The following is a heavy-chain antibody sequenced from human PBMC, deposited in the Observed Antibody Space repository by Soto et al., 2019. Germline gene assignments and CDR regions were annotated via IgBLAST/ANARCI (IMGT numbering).Heavy chain of an antibody. V-gene: IGHV3-23*01. Sequence: EVQLLESGGGLVQPGGSLRLSCAASGFTFSSYAMSWVRQSPGKGLEWVSAISGSGGSTYYADSVKGRFTISRDNSKNRLSLQMNSLRAEDTAVYYCAKAYGWFWECDYWGQGNLVTVSS. D-gene: IGHD3-10*01. CDR3: AKAYGWFWECDY. CDR1: GFTFSSYA. J-gene: IGHJ4*02. CDR2: ISGSGGST.